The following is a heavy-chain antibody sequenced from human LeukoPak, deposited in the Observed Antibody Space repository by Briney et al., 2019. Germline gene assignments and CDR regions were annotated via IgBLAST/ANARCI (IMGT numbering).Heavy chain of an antibody. CDR2: IYYSGST. J-gene: IGHJ4*02. CDR3: ARGPGITMIVVVITTFGY. CDR1: GGSISSHY. D-gene: IGHD3-22*01. Sequence: PSETLSLTCTVSGGSISSHYWSWIRQPPGKGLEWIGYIYYSGSTNYNPSLKSRVTISVDTSKNQFSLKLSSVTAADTAVYYCARGPGITMIVVVITTFGYWGQGTLVTVSS. V-gene: IGHV4-59*11.